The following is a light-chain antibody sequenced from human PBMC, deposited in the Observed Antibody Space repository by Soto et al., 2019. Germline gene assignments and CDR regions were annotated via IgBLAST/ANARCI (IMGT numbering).Light chain of an antibody. V-gene: IGLV3-21*04. J-gene: IGLJ2*01. CDR1: NIGSKG. Sequence: SYELTQPPSVSVAPGKTASISCGGNNIGSKGVHWYQQKPGKAPVLVSYSDNDLPPVIPERLSGSNSANLATLTISRVEAGDEADYYCQVWDSGSAPVVFGGGTKLTVL. CDR2: SDN. CDR3: QVWDSGSAPVV.